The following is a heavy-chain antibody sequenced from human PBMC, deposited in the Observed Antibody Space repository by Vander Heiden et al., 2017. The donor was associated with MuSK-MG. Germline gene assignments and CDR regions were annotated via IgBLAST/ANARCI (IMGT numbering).Heavy chain of an antibody. CDR3: AKIPTGGTPGWYFDL. D-gene: IGHD1-7*01. CDR1: GFTFRSYA. V-gene: IGHV3-23*04. Sequence: EVQLVESGGGLVQPGGSLRLSCAASGFTFRSYAMSWVRQAPGKGLEWVSAISGSGGSTYYADSGKGRFTISRDNSKNTLYMQMNRLRAEETAVYYCAKIPTGGTPGWYFDLWGRGTMVTVYS. CDR2: ISGSGGST. J-gene: IGHJ2*01.